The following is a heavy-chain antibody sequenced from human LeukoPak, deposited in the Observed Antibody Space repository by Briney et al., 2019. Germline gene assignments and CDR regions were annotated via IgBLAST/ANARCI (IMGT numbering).Heavy chain of an antibody. CDR3: AGHHPRNTVDF. V-gene: IGHV4-59*08. J-gene: IGHJ4*02. D-gene: IGHD2-8*02. CDR2: ISDIGSI. Sequence: ASETLSLTCTVSGGSISSYYWSWIRQPPGKGLEWIAYISDIGSINYNPSLKSRVTISLDTSKNQFSLKLSSVTAADTAVYYCAGHHPRNTVDFWGQGTLVTVSS. CDR1: GGSISSYY.